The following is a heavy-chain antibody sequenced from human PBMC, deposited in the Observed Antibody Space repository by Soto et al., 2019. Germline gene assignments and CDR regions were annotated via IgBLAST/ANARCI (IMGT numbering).Heavy chain of an antibody. CDR2: IYYSGST. Sequence: QVQLQESGPGLVKPSETLSLTCTVSGGSISSYYWSWIRQPPGKGLEWIGYIYYSGSTNYNPSLKSRVTISVDTSKNQFSLKLSSVTAADTAVYYCARAPWGGYDHMYIFDYWGQGTLVTVSS. J-gene: IGHJ4*02. CDR1: GGSISSYY. D-gene: IGHD5-12*01. CDR3: ARAPWGGYDHMYIFDY. V-gene: IGHV4-59*01.